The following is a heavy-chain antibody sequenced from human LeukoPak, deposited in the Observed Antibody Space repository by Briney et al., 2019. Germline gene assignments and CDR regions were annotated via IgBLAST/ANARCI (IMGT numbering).Heavy chain of an antibody. V-gene: IGHV3-21*01. J-gene: IGHJ4*02. Sequence: PGGSLTLSCAASGFTFSSYSMNWVRQAPGKGREWVSSISSSSSYIYYADSVKGRFTISRDNAKNSLYLQMNSLRAEDTAVYYCARDQRRVIVVVPAASFDYWGQGTLVTVSS. CDR3: ARDQRRVIVVVPAASFDY. CDR2: ISSSSSYI. CDR1: GFTFSSYS. D-gene: IGHD2-2*01.